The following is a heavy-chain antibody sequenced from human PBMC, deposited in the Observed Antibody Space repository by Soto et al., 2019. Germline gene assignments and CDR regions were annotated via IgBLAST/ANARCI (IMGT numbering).Heavy chain of an antibody. Sequence: GGSLRLSCAASGFTFRNYAMTWVRQAPGKGLEWVSSISPSGGSRSYADSVKGRSTISRDNSKNILYLQMRAEDTAVYYCAKLLSGSYAGFDYWGQGTLVTVSS. V-gene: IGHV3-23*01. CDR2: ISPSGGSR. CDR3: AKLLSGSYAGFDY. D-gene: IGHD1-26*01. CDR1: GFTFRNYA. J-gene: IGHJ4*02.